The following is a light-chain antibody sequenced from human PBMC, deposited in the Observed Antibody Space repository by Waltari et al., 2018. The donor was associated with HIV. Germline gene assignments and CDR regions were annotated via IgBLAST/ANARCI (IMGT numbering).Light chain of an antibody. CDR1: SSDVANYDF. Sequence: QSALTQPRSVSGSPGQSVAISCTGTSSDVANYDFVSWYQQHPGKAPKLMIYDVSKRPSGVPDRCAGSKSGNTASLTISGLQAEDEADYYCCSYAGSYTVVFGTGTKVTVL. J-gene: IGLJ1*01. CDR2: DVS. CDR3: CSYAGSYTVV. V-gene: IGLV2-11*01.